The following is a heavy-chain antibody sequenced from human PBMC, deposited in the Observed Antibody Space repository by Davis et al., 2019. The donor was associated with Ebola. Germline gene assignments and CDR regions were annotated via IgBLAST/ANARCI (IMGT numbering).Heavy chain of an antibody. D-gene: IGHD3-22*01. CDR2: ISGSGGST. Sequence: GESLKISCAASGFTFSSYAMSWVRQAPGKGLEWVSAISGSGGSTYYADSVKGRFTISRDDSKNTAYLQMNSLKTEDTAVYYCASLLLHAFDIWGQGTMVTVSS. V-gene: IGHV3-23*01. CDR3: ASLLLHAFDI. J-gene: IGHJ3*02. CDR1: GFTFSSYA.